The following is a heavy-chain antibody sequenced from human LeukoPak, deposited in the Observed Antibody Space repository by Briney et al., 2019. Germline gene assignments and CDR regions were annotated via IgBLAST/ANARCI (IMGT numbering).Heavy chain of an antibody. D-gene: IGHD2-21*02. CDR1: GGSISSYY. CDR3: ARGICGGDCYHSAFDL. J-gene: IGHJ3*01. Sequence: SETLSLTCTVSGGSISSYYWSWIRQPAGKGLEWIGRIYTSGSTNYNPSLKSRVTMSVDTSKNQFSLKLSSVTAADTAVYYCARGICGGDCYHSAFDLWGQGTMVTVSS. V-gene: IGHV4-4*07. CDR2: IYTSGST.